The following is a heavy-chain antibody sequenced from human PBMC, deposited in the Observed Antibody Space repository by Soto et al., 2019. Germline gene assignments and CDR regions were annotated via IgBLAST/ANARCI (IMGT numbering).Heavy chain of an antibody. J-gene: IGHJ4*02. CDR2: ISGSGGST. CDR3: ASPQQLWLSTFDY. V-gene: IGHV3-23*01. CDR1: GFTFSSYA. Sequence: GGSLRLSCAASGFTFSSYAMSWVRQAPGKGLEWVSAISGSGGSTYYADSVKGRFTISRDNSKNTLYLQMNSLRAEDTAVYYCASPQQLWLSTFDYWDQGTLVTVSS. D-gene: IGHD5-18*01.